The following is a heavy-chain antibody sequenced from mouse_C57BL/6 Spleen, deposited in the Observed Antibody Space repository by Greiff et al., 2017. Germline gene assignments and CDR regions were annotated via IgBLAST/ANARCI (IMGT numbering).Heavy chain of an antibody. J-gene: IGHJ2*01. D-gene: IGHD1-1*01. CDR1: GYSFTDYN. CDR2: INPNYGTT. V-gene: IGHV1-39*01. Sequence: EVQGVESGPELVKPGASVKISCKASGYSFTDYNMNWVKQSNGKSLEWIGVINPNYGTTSYNQKFKGKATLTVDQSSSTAYMQLNSLTSEDSAVYYCASISYYGSSPVYFDYWGQGTTLTVSS. CDR3: ASISYYGSSPVYFDY.